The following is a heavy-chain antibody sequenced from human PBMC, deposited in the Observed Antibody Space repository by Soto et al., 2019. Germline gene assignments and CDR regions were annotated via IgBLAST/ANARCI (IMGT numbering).Heavy chain of an antibody. CDR2: ISAYNGNT. Sequence: QVPLVQSGAEVKKPGASVKVSCKASGYTFTSYGISWVRQAPGQGLEWMGWISAYNGNTNYAQKLQGRVTMTTDTSTSTAYMELRSLRSDDTAVYYCARLDCSGGSCYGAFDIWGQGTMVTVSS. V-gene: IGHV1-18*01. J-gene: IGHJ3*02. CDR3: ARLDCSGGSCYGAFDI. CDR1: GYTFTSYG. D-gene: IGHD2-15*01.